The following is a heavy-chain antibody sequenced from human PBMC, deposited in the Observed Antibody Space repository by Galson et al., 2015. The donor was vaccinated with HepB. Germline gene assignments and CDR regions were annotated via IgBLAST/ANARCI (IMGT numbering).Heavy chain of an antibody. J-gene: IGHJ5*02. CDR1: GGSLSNSK. Sequence: SETLSLTCTVYGGSLSNSKWAWIRQSPRQGLEWIGEVTHSGVTNYNPSLESRVTMSVETSKNQFSLKLNSVSAADTAIYYCAKYEECSGGSCYSYGWFDPWGQGTLVTVSS. V-gene: IGHV4-34*01. D-gene: IGHD2-15*01. CDR2: VTHSGVT. CDR3: AKYEECSGGSCYSYGWFDP.